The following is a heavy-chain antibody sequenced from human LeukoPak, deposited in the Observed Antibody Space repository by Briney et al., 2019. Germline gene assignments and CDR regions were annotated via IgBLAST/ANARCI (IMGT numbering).Heavy chain of an antibody. CDR1: GGTFSSYA. CDR3: ARPAVGATRVGFDY. J-gene: IGHJ4*02. V-gene: IGHV1-69*04. Sequence: SVKVSCEASGGTFSSYAISWVRQAPGQGLEWMGRIIPILGIANYAQKFQGRVTITADKSTSTAYMELSSLRSEDTAVYYCARPAVGATRVGFDYWGQGTLVTVSS. CDR2: IIPILGIA. D-gene: IGHD1-26*01.